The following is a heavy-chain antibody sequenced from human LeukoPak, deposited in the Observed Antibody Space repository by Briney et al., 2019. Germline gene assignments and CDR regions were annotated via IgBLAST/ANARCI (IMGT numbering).Heavy chain of an antibody. D-gene: IGHD2-21*01. J-gene: IGHJ5*02. CDR1: GFSFGNYA. CDR3: VKDPRDTYGTNWFVT. CDR2: ISGTGGAT. V-gene: IGHV3-23*01. Sequence: GGSLRLSCVASGFSFGNYAMSWVRQAPGKGLQWVSEISGTGGATWYAGFARDRFTISRDNSKKTLYLQMSGLRVEDTAMYYCVKDPRDTYGTNWFVTWGQGTLLIVSS.